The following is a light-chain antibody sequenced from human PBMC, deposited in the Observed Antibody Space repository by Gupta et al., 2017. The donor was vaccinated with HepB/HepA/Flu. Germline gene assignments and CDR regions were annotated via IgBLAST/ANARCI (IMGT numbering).Light chain of an antibody. Sequence: QSVLTQPPSASGTPGQRVTISCSGSSSNIGSNTVTWYQHLPGTAPKLLIYNNIHRPSGVPDRFSGSKSGTSASLAISGLQSEDEADYYCATWDDSLNAWVFGGGTKLTVL. CDR2: NNI. V-gene: IGLV1-44*01. CDR3: ATWDDSLNAWV. J-gene: IGLJ3*02. CDR1: SSNIGSNT.